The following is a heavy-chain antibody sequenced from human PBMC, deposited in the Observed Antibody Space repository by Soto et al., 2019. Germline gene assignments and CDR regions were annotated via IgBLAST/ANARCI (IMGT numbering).Heavy chain of an antibody. J-gene: IGHJ6*02. CDR3: ARGPFGAPVYYGMDV. V-gene: IGHV4-31*03. CDR2: IYYSGST. Sequence: SETLSLTCTVSGGSISSGGYYWSWIRQQPGKGLEWIGYIYYSGSTYYNPSLKSRVTISVDTSKNQFSLKLSSVTAADTAVYYCARGPFGAPVYYGMDVWGQGTTVTVSS. D-gene: IGHD3-10*01. CDR1: GGSISSGGYY.